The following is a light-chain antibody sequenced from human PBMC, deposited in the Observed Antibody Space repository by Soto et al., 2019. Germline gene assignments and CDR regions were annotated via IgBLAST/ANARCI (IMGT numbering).Light chain of an antibody. CDR3: QQFSGVPV. CDR2: AAS. J-gene: IGKJ3*01. V-gene: IGKV1-27*01. CDR1: QGIRNF. Sequence: DIQMTQSPTSLSASVGDRVTITCRASQGIRNFVAWYQQKPGKAPKLLIYAASTLQSGVPSRFSGSGSGTDFTLTIDRQQPEDVESCSFQQFSGVPVFGPGTKVESK.